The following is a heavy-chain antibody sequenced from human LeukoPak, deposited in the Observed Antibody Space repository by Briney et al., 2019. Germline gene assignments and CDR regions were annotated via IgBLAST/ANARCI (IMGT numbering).Heavy chain of an antibody. J-gene: IGHJ4*02. CDR2: ISGSGGST. V-gene: IGHV3-23*01. CDR1: GFTFSSYA. D-gene: IGHD7-27*01. CDR3: AKGAWAFDY. Sequence: GGSLRLSCAASGFTFSSYAVSWVRQAPGRGLEWVSTISGSGGSTYYADSVKGRFTISRDNSKNTLYVQINSLRADDTAIYYCAKGAWAFDYWGQGTLVTVSS.